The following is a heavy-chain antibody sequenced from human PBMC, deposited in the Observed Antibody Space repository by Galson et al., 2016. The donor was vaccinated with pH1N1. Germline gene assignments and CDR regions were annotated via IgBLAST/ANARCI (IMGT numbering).Heavy chain of an antibody. V-gene: IGHV3-11*01. CDR1: GGSFSDSS. Sequence: LSLTCAVYGGSFSDSSWGWTRQAPGKGLEWVSYISSTGSTIYYADSVKGRFTVARGNAKNSLYLQMNSLRAEDTAVYYCAREGRSGYGDYDGNYYGMDVWGQGTTVTVSS. CDR2: ISSTGSTI. D-gene: IGHD4-17*01. J-gene: IGHJ6*02. CDR3: AREGRSGYGDYDGNYYGMDV.